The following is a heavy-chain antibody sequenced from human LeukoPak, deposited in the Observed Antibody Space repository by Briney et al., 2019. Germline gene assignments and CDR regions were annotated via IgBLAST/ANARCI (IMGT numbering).Heavy chain of an antibody. CDR3: ARDWMPAAILPYYMDV. J-gene: IGHJ6*03. D-gene: IGHD2-2*02. CDR2: ISSSGSTI. Sequence: PGGSLRLSCAASGFTFSDYYMSWIRQAPGKGLEWVSYISSSGSTIYYADSVKGRVTISRDNAKNSLYLQMNSLRAEDTAVYYCARDWMPAAILPYYMDVWGKGTTVTVSS. CDR1: GFTFSDYY. V-gene: IGHV3-11*01.